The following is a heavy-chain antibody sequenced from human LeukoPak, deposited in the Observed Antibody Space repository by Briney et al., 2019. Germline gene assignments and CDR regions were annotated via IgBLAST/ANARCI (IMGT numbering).Heavy chain of an antibody. Sequence: ASVTVSCRASGYSFTNYAMHWVRQAPGQRPEWVGCINAGKVDPKYSQKFQGRVTITGDTTASTGYMELTGLTPEDTAVYYCARGAPNTSGWLLDYWGQGALVTVSS. CDR1: GYSFTNYA. D-gene: IGHD6-19*01. CDR3: ARGAPNTSGWLLDY. J-gene: IGHJ4*02. CDR2: INAGKVDP. V-gene: IGHV1-3*01.